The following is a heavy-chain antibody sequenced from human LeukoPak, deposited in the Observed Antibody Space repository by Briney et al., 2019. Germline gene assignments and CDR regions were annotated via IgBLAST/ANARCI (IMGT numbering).Heavy chain of an antibody. CDR3: AKDRYSSSSGAFDI. Sequence: VGSLRLSCAASGFTFSSYGMRWVRQAPGKGLEWVAVIWYDGSNKYYKDSMKGRFTISRDNSKNTLYLQMNSLRAEDTAVYYCAKDRYSSSSGAFDIWGQGTMVTVSS. V-gene: IGHV3-33*06. CDR2: IWYDGSNK. CDR1: GFTFSSYG. D-gene: IGHD6-6*01. J-gene: IGHJ3*02.